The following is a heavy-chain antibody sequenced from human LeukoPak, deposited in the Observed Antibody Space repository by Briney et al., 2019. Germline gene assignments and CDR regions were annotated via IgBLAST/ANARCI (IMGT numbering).Heavy chain of an antibody. CDR1: GYTFTSYD. V-gene: IGHV1-8*03. Sequence: ASVKVSCKASGYTFTSYDINWVRQATGQGLEWMGWMNPNSGNTGYAQKFQGRVTITRNTSISTAYMELSSLRSEDTAVYYCARGPDPLYYYYYYMDGWGKGTTVTVSS. CDR2: MNPNSGNT. CDR3: ARGPDPLYYYYYYMDG. J-gene: IGHJ6*03.